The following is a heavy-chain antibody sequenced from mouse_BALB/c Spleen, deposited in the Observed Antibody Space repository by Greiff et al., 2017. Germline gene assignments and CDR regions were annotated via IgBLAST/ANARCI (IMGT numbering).Heavy chain of an antibody. CDR3: TREDYGSSFAY. Sequence: LQQPGSELVRPGASVKLSCKASGYTFTSYWMHWVKQRHGQGLEWIGNIYPGSGSTNYDEKFTSMGTLTVDTSSSTAYMHLSSLTSEDSAVYYCTREDYGSSFAYWGQGTLVTVSA. CDR2: IYPGSGST. J-gene: IGHJ3*01. CDR1: GYTFTSYW. D-gene: IGHD1-1*01. V-gene: IGHV1S22*01.